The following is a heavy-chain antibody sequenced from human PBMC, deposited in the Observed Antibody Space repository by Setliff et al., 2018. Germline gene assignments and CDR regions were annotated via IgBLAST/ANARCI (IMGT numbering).Heavy chain of an antibody. J-gene: IGHJ3*01. Sequence: PGESLKISCQGSGYSFTSHYIAWVRQMPGKGLEWVGIIYPRDSDTRYSPSFQGQVTISADRSFSTAYLQWSSLKASDTAMYYCASPSAGWTKPFDVWGQGAMVTVSS. CDR3: ASPSAGWTKPFDV. CDR2: IYPRDSDT. D-gene: IGHD6-19*01. V-gene: IGHV5-51*01. CDR1: GYSFTSHY.